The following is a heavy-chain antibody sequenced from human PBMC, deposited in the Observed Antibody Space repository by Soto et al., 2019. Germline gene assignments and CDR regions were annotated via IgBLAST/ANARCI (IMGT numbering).Heavy chain of an antibody. CDR3: ARESLRFLEWSNYGMDV. V-gene: IGHV3-21*01. D-gene: IGHD3-3*01. J-gene: IGHJ6*02. CDR2: ISSSSSYI. CDR1: GFTFSSYS. Sequence: RLSCAASGFTFSSYSMNWVRQAPGKGLEWVSSISSSSSYIYYADSVKGRFTISRDNAKNSLYLQMNSLRAEDTAVYYCARESLRFLEWSNYGMDVWGQGTTVTVSS.